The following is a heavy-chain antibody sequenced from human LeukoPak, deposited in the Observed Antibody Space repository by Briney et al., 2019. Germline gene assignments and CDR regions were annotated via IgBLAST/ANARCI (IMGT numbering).Heavy chain of an antibody. D-gene: IGHD6-13*01. Sequence: NPGGSLRLSCAASGFTFRSYTMSWVRQAPGKGLEWVASITSSSTFIYYADSLKGRFTISRDNAQNSLYLQMNSLRAEDTAVYYCARGQAAANILYYFDYWGRGTLVTVSS. V-gene: IGHV3-21*01. CDR2: ITSSSTFI. CDR3: ARGQAAANILYYFDY. J-gene: IGHJ4*02. CDR1: GFTFRSYT.